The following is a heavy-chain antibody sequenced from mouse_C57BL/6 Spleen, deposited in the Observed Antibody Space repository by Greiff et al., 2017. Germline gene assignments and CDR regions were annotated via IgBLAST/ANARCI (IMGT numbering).Heavy chain of an antibody. CDR2: INPSTGGT. Sequence: EVQLQESGPELVKPGASVKISCKASGYSFTGYYMNWVKQSPEKSLEWIGEINPSTGGTTYNQKFKGKATLTVDKSSSTAYMQLKSLTSEDSAVYYCTRSQGRSNMVTTGGNYYAMDYWGQGTSVTVSS. D-gene: IGHD2-1*01. J-gene: IGHJ4*01. CDR3: TRSQGRSNMVTTGGNYYAMDY. V-gene: IGHV1-42*01. CDR1: GYSFTGYY.